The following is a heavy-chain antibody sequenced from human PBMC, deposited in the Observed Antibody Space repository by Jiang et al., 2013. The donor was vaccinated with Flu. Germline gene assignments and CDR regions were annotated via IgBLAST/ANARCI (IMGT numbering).Heavy chain of an antibody. V-gene: IGHV2-70*16. CDR2: IDWDDDK. CDR3: ARYCNSFSCSRGLDV. D-gene: IGHD2/OR15-2a*01. Sequence: KPTQTLTLTCTLSGFSVDTSEMCVTWIRQPPGKALEWLARIDWDDDKFYMTSLKTRLTISKDTSRNQVVLTMTNMEPTDTGTYYCARYCNSFSCSRGLDVWGPGTTVTVSS. CDR1: GFSVDTSEMC. J-gene: IGHJ6*02.